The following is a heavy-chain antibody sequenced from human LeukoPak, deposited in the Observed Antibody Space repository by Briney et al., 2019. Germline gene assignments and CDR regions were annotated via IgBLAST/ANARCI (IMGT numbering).Heavy chain of an antibody. CDR3: ARARSYSSSWYGDY. J-gene: IGHJ4*02. D-gene: IGHD6-13*01. CDR1: GFTFSAYA. CDR2: ISSNGGSS. Sequence: GGSLRLSCSASGFTFSAYAMYWVRQAPGKGLEYVSGISSNGGSSFYADSVKGRFTISRDSSKNTLYLQMNSLRAEDTAVYYCARARSYSSSWYGDYWGQGTLVTVSS. V-gene: IGHV3-64*04.